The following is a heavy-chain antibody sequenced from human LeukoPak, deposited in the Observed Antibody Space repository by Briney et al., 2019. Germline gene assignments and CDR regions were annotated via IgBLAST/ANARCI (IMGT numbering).Heavy chain of an antibody. CDR2: ISYDGSNK. Sequence: GRSLRLSCAASGFTFSSYAMHWVRQAPGKGLEWVTVISYDGSNKYYADSVKGRFTISRDNSKNTLYLQMNSLRAEDTAVYYCARDRSSEDFWSGYYSDYWGQGTLVTVSS. V-gene: IGHV3-30-3*01. J-gene: IGHJ4*02. D-gene: IGHD3-3*01. CDR3: ARDRSSEDFWSGYYSDY. CDR1: GFTFSSYA.